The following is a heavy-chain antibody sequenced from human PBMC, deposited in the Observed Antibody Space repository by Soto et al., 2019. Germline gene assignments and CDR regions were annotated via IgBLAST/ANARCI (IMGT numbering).Heavy chain of an antibody. CDR2: INAGNGNT. D-gene: IGHD3-10*01. J-gene: IGHJ5*02. Sequence: ASVKVSCKASGYTFTSYAMHWVLQAPGQRLEWMGWINAGNGNTKYSQKFQGRVTITRDTSASTAYMELSSLRSEDTAVYYCASSAYGSGSYSFNWFDPWGQGTLVTVSS. V-gene: IGHV1-3*01. CDR3: ASSAYGSGSYSFNWFDP. CDR1: GYTFTSYA.